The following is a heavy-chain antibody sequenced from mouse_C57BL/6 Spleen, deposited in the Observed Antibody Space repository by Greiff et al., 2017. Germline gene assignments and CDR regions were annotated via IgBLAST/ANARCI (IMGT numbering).Heavy chain of an antibody. CDR2: ISYDGSN. V-gene: IGHV3-6*01. CDR1: GYSITSGYY. D-gene: IGHD2-1*01. CDR3: ARDGNYPSYAMDY. J-gene: IGHJ4*01. Sequence: EVKLEESGPGLVKPSQSLSLTCSVTGYSITSGYYWNWLRQFPGNKLEWMGYISYDGSNNYNPSLENRISITRDTSKNQFFLKLNSVTTEDTATYYCARDGNYPSYAMDYWGQGTSVTVSS.